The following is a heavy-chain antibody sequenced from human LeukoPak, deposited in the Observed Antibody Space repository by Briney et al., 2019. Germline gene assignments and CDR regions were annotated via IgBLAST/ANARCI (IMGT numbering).Heavy chain of an antibody. CDR1: GYTLTELS. J-gene: IGHJ6*02. D-gene: IGHD2-15*01. CDR2: FDPEDGET. Sequence: ASVKVSCKVSGYTLTELSMHWVRQAPGKGLEWMGGFDPEDGETIYAQKFQGRVTMTEDTSTDTAYMELSSLRSDDTAVYYCARAEEGYCSGGSCYTDYYYYGMDVWGQGTTVTVSS. CDR3: ARAEEGYCSGGSCYTDYYYYGMDV. V-gene: IGHV1-24*01.